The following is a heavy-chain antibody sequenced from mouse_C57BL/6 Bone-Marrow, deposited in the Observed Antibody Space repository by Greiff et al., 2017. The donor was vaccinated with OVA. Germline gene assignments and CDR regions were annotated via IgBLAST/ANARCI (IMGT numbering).Heavy chain of an antibody. CDR1: GYTFTDYY. CDR3: ARRAYYYGSRSWFAY. V-gene: IGHV1-26*01. Sequence: EVQLQQSGPELVKPGASVKISCKASGYTFTDYYMNWVKQSHGKSLEWIGDINPNNGGTSYNQKFKGNATLTGDKSSSTTYMKLRSLTSEYSAVYYCARRAYYYGSRSWFAYWGQGTLVTVSA. CDR2: INPNNGGT. J-gene: IGHJ3*01. D-gene: IGHD1-1*01.